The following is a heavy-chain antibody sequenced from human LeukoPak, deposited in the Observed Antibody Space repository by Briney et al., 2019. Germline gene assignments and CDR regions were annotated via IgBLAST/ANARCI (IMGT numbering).Heavy chain of an antibody. D-gene: IGHD2-15*01. CDR3: ARLSRVVADYYYYGMDV. Sequence: ASVKVSCEASGGTFSSYAISWVRQAPGQGLEWMGRTIPILGIANYAQKFQGRVRITADKSTSTAYMELSSLRSEDTAVYYCARLSRVVADYYYYGMDVWGQGTTVTVSS. J-gene: IGHJ6*02. CDR1: GGTFSSYA. CDR2: TIPILGIA. V-gene: IGHV1-69*04.